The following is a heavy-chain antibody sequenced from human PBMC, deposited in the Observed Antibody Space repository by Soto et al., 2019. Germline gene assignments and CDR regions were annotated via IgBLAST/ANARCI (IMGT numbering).Heavy chain of an antibody. J-gene: IGHJ6*02. CDR3: TRDPHPEYSSSLRYYYYGMDV. V-gene: IGHV3-30-3*01. CDR2: ISYDGSNK. D-gene: IGHD6-6*01. Sequence: PGGSLRLSCAASEFTFSSYAMHGVRQAPGKGLEWVAFISYDGSNKYYEDSVKGRFTISREKSKNTLYLQMNSLRAEDTAVYYCTRDPHPEYSSSLRYYYYGMDVRGQGTTVTVSS. CDR1: EFTFSSYA.